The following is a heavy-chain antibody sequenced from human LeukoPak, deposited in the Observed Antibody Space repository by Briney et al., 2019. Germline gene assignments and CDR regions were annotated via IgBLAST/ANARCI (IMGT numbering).Heavy chain of an antibody. CDR2: ISGSGGNT. V-gene: IGHV3-23*01. D-gene: IGHD6-13*01. J-gene: IGHJ5*02. CDR1: GCTFSSYA. CDR3: AKDEDGIAAAKYNWFDP. Sequence: GGSLRLSCAASGCTFSSYAMSWVRQAPGKGLEWVSSISGSGGNTYYADSVKGLFTISRDNSKNTLYLQMNSLRAEDTAVYYCAKDEDGIAAAKYNWFDPWGQGTLVTVSS.